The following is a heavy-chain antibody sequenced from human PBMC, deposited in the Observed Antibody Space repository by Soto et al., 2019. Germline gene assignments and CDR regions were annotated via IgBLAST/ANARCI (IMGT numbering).Heavy chain of an antibody. CDR1: GFTLSSYA. V-gene: IGHV3-23*01. J-gene: IGHJ4*02. CDR3: ARDPRGWGSYFDY. D-gene: IGHD3-16*01. Sequence: EVQLLESGGGLVQPGGSLRLSCAASGFTLSSYAMSWVRQAPGKGLEWVSAISGSGGSTYYADSVKGRFTISKDNSKNTLCLQMNSLRAEDTAVYYCARDPRGWGSYFDYWGQGTLVTVSS. CDR2: ISGSGGST.